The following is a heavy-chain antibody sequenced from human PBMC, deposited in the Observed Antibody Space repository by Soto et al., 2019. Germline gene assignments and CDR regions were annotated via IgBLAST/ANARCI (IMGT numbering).Heavy chain of an antibody. Sequence: GGSLRLSCAASGFTFSSYGMHWVRQAPGKGLEWVAVIWYDGSNKYYADSVKGRFTISRDNSKNTLYLQMNSLRAEDTAVYYCARDRVAVAGTRSPEQYYFDYWGQGTLVTVSS. CDR1: GFTFSSYG. CDR2: IWYDGSNK. D-gene: IGHD6-19*01. J-gene: IGHJ4*02. CDR3: ARDRVAVAGTRSPEQYYFDY. V-gene: IGHV3-33*01.